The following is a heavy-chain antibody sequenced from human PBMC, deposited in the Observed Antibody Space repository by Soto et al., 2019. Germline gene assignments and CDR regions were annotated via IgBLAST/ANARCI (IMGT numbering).Heavy chain of an antibody. D-gene: IGHD3-16*01. CDR1: GFTFSSYG. J-gene: IGHJ4*02. CDR3: AKPPIWGSYVYDC. V-gene: IGHV3-23*01. CDR2: ISGSGGTT. Sequence: GGSLRLSCAASGFTFSSYGMSWVRQVPGKGLEWVSAISGSGGTTYYADSVKGRFTISRDNSKNTLYLQMNSLRVEETAVYYCAKPPIWGSYVYDCWGQGTLVTVSS.